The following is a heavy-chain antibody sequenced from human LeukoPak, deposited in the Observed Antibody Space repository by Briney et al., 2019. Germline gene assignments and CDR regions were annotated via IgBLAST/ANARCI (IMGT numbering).Heavy chain of an antibody. CDR1: GFTFSSYS. CDR3: ARAAMVRGVDYFDY. J-gene: IGHJ4*02. Sequence: TGGSLRLSCAASGFTFSSYSMTWVRQAPGKGLEWGSVISGSATSTYYADSVKGRFTISRDNSKNTLYLQVNSLRAGDTAVYYCARAAMVRGVDYFDYWGQGTLVTVSS. CDR2: ISGSATST. D-gene: IGHD3-10*01. V-gene: IGHV3-23*01.